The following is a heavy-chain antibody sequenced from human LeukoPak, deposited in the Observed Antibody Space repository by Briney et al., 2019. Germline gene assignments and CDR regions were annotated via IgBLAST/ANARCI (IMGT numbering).Heavy chain of an antibody. CDR3: ARHASVVPAAIEPSYWYFDL. D-gene: IGHD2-2*02. CDR1: GGSISSYY. Sequence: SETLSLTCTVSGGSISSYYWSWIRQPPGKGLEWIGYIYYSGSTNYNPSLKSRVTISVDTSKNQFSLKLSSVTAADTAVCYCARHASVVPAAIEPSYWYFDLWGRGTLVTVSS. V-gene: IGHV4-59*08. CDR2: IYYSGST. J-gene: IGHJ2*01.